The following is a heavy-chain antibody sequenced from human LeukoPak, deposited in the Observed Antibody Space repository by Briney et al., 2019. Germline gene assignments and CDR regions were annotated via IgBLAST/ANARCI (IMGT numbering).Heavy chain of an antibody. CDR3: ARDDDILTGYFVP. D-gene: IGHD3-9*01. V-gene: IGHV1-2*06. J-gene: IGHJ4*02. CDR2: INPNSGGT. CDR1: GLTFTGYY. Sequence: ASVKVSCKASGLTFTGYYIHWVRQAPGQGLEWMGRINPNSGGTNYAQKCQGRATMTWDTSISTAYMELSRLRSDDTAVYYCARDDDILTGYFVPWGQGTLVTVSS.